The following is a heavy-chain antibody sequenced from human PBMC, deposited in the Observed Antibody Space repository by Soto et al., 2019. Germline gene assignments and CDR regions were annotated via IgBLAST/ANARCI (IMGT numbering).Heavy chain of an antibody. Sequence: QVHLVQSGAAVTHPGASVRVSCKASGITYSTYAIHWVRQAPGQGLEWMGWINAGEGYTRYSQDFQGRVTLTTVTSASTTYMDLSNLTFEDTAVYYCARAISCYVTWGQGTQVTVSS. CDR2: INAGEGYT. J-gene: IGHJ5*02. CDR3: ARAISCYVT. D-gene: IGHD5-12*01. V-gene: IGHV1-3*01. CDR1: GITYSTYA.